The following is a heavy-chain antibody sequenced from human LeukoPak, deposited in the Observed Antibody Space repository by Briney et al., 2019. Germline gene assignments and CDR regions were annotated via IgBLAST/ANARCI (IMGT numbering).Heavy chain of an antibody. CDR3: AKTYCSTTRCLSWGNDY. CDR2: ISGSGTNT. CDR1: GFTFSIYA. Sequence: PGEALRLSCAASGFTFSIYAMSWVRQAPGKGLEWVSSISGSGTNTYYADSVKGRFTISRDTSRNTLYLQMSSLRAEDTAIYYCAKTYCSTTRCLSWGNDYWGQGTLVTVSS. D-gene: IGHD2-2*01. V-gene: IGHV3-23*01. J-gene: IGHJ4*02.